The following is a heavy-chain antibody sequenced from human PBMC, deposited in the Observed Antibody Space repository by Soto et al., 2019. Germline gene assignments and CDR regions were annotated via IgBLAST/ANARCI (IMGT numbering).Heavy chain of an antibody. V-gene: IGHV3-30*04. CDR3: ARDSRYSSSWSSWGAFDI. D-gene: IGHD6-13*01. J-gene: IGHJ3*02. Sequence: GGSLRLSCAASGFTFSSYAMHWVRQAPGKGLEWVAVISYDGSNKYYADSVKGRFTISRDNSKNTLYLQMNSLRAEDTAVYYCARDSRYSSSWSSWGAFDIWGQGTMVTVSS. CDR1: GFTFSSYA. CDR2: ISYDGSNK.